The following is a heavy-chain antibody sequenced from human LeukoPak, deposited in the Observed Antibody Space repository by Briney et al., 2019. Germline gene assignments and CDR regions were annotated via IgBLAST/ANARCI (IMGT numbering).Heavy chain of an antibody. J-gene: IGHJ4*02. Sequence: GGSLRLSCAASGFTVSSNYMSWVRQAPGKGLEWVSVIYSGGSTYYADSVKGRFTISRDNSKNQLYLQMNSQRAEHTAHYYLASGLYVYVWGSYRNWGQGTLVTVSS. CDR3: ASGLYVYVWGSYRN. V-gene: IGHV3-53*01. CDR1: GFTVSSNY. CDR2: IYSGGST. D-gene: IGHD3-16*02.